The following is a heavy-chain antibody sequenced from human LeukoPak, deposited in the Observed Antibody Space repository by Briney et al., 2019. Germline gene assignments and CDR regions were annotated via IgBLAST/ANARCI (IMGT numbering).Heavy chain of an antibody. V-gene: IGHV4-59*08. J-gene: IGHJ5*02. CDR3: ATHWLEATKTYSYWFDP. D-gene: IGHD1/OR15-1a*01. Sequence: PSETLSLTCTVSGDSISGYYWSWLPQPPGKGLEWVGHIHYSGSTKYSPPLKSRVTLSVDTSKNQISLKLNSVTAADTAVYYCATHWLEATKTYSYWFDPWGQGTLVTVSS. CDR1: GDSISGYY. CDR2: IHYSGST.